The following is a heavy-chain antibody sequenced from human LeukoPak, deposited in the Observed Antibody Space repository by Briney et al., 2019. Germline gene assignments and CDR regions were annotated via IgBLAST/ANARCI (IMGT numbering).Heavy chain of an antibody. D-gene: IGHD6-19*01. CDR3: ARDSIAVAGFDY. Sequence: GASLRLSCAASGFTFSSYAMHWVRQAPGKGLEWVAVISYDGSNKYYADSVKGRFTISRDNSKNTLYLQMNSLRAEDTAVYYCARDSIAVAGFDYWGQGTLVTVSS. V-gene: IGHV3-30-3*01. CDR2: ISYDGSNK. J-gene: IGHJ4*02. CDR1: GFTFSSYA.